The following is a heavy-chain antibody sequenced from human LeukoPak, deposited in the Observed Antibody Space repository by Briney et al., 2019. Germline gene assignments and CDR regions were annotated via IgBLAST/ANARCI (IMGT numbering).Heavy chain of an antibody. D-gene: IGHD4-23*01. CDR2: INSDGSSR. J-gene: IGHJ2*01. CDR3: TRVGDYGGNWAWYFDL. V-gene: IGHV3-74*01. Sequence: GGSLRLSCAASGFAFSTSWMHWVRQAPGKGLVWVSRINSDGSSRSYADSVKGRFTISRDNAKNTLYLQMNSLRAEDTAVYYCTRVGDYGGNWAWYFDLWGRGTLVTVSS. CDR1: GFAFSTSW.